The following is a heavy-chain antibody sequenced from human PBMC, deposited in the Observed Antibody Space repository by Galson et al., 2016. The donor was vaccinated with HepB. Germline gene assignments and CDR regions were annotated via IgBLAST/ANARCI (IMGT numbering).Heavy chain of an antibody. Sequence: SLRLSCAASGFTFNNYAMRWVRQAPGKGLEWVANIKQDGSEEYYEASVKGRFTISRDNARNSLFLQMSSLSAEDTGVYYCARDCNFGNCFTTNYYYGMDVWGQGTTVTVSS. V-gene: IGHV3-7*01. CDR2: IKQDGSEE. J-gene: IGHJ6*02. CDR1: GFTFNNYA. D-gene: IGHD3-3*01. CDR3: ARDCNFGNCFTTNYYYGMDV.